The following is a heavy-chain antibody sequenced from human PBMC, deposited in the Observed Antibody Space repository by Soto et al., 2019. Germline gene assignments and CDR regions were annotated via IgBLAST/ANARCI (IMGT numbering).Heavy chain of an antibody. V-gene: IGHV4-59*08. CDR1: GGSISSYY. Sequence: QVQLQESGPGLVKPSETLSLTCTVSGGSISSYYWSWIRQPPGKGLEWIGNIYYSGSTNYNPSLKSRVTISVDTSKNQFSLKLSAVTAADTAGYYGAGQGGDCVCDYWGQGTLVTVSS. CDR3: AGQGGDCVCDY. D-gene: IGHD2-21*02. CDR2: IYYSGST. J-gene: IGHJ4*02.